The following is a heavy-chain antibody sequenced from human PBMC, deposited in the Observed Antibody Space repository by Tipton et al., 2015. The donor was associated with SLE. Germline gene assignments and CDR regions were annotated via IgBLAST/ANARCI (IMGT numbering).Heavy chain of an antibody. J-gene: IGHJ4*03. CDR1: GGSISSYY. CDR3: ARAPGIAAAGFDY. CDR2: IYYSGST. V-gene: IGHV4-59*01. Sequence: LRLSCTVSGGSISSYYWSWIRQPPGKGLEWIGYIYYSGSTNYNPSLKSRVTISVDTSKNQFSLKLSSVTAADTAVYYCARAPGIAAAGFDYWGQGTTVIVSA. D-gene: IGHD6-13*01.